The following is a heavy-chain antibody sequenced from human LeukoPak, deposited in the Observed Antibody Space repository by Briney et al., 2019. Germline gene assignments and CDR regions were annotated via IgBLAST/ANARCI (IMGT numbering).Heavy chain of an antibody. V-gene: IGHV3-21*01. Sequence: PGGSLRLSCAASGFTFSSYSMNWVRQAPGKGLEWVSSISSSSSYIYYADSVKGRFTISRDNAKNSLYLQMNSLRAEDTAVYYCARDRGVTTFLDYWGQGTLVTVSS. CDR3: ARDRGVTTFLDY. CDR1: GFTFSSYS. D-gene: IGHD4-17*01. CDR2: ISSSSSYI. J-gene: IGHJ4*02.